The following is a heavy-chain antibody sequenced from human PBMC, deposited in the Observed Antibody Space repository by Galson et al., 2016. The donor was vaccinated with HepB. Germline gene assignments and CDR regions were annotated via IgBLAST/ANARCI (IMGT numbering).Heavy chain of an antibody. CDR3: ASYEDKGIHLXLHFAY. V-gene: IGHV3-30*15. J-gene: IGHJ4*02. CDR1: GFTFSXXX. Sequence: SLRLSCATSGFTFSXXXMHXXXQAXXXGLXXVAXXXYDXXXEXXXDSXXGRFTISRDNSKNTLXLQMSXLRAEDTXXYYCASYEDKGIHLXLHFAYWGQGTLXXVSS. D-gene: IGHD5-18*01. CDR2: XXYDXXXE.